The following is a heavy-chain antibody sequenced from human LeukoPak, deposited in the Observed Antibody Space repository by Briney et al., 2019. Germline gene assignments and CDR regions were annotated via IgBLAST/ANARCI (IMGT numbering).Heavy chain of an antibody. V-gene: IGHV1-69*04. D-gene: IGHD4-17*01. J-gene: IGHJ2*01. CDR1: GGTFSSYA. CDR2: IIPIFGIA. Sequence: SVKVSCKASGGTFSSYAISWVRQAPGQGLEWMGRIIPIFGIANYAQKFQGRVTITADKSTSTAYMELSSLRSEDAAVYYCARDRWSTVTHCYFDLWGRGTLVTVSS. CDR3: ARDRWSTVTHCYFDL.